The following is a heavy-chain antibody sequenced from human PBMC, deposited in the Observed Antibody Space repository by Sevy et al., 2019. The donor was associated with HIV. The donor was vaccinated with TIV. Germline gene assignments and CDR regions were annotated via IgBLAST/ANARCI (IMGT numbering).Heavy chain of an antibody. Sequence: SETLSLTCTVSGGSICSSSYYWGWIRQPPGKGLEWIGSIYYSRSNYYNPSLKSRVTISVDTSKNQFSLKLSSVTAADTAVYYCASYDRPWFDPWGQGTLVTVSS. CDR1: GGSICSSSYY. J-gene: IGHJ5*02. D-gene: IGHD5-12*01. V-gene: IGHV4-39*01. CDR2: IYYSRSN. CDR3: ASYDRPWFDP.